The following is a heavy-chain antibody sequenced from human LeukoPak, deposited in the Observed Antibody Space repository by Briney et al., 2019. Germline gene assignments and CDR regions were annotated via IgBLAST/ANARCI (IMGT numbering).Heavy chain of an antibody. CDR3: AELGITMIGGV. CDR1: GFNFSNYG. Sequence: GGSLRLSCAASGFNFSNYGMTWVRQAPGKGLEWVSGINWNGGSTGYADSVKGRFTISRDNAKNSLYLQMNSLRAEDTAVYYCAELGITMIGGVWGKGTTVTISS. J-gene: IGHJ6*04. V-gene: IGHV3-20*04. CDR2: INWNGGST. D-gene: IGHD3-10*02.